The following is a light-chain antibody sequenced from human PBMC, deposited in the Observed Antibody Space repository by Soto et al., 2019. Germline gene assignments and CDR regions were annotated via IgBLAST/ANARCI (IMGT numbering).Light chain of an antibody. V-gene: IGKV3-15*01. J-gene: IGKJ4*01. CDR3: QQYNNWPSLT. Sequence: EIVLTQSLATLSVSPGERATLSCRASQPINSNLAWYQQNPGQAPRLVIYSASTRATGIPARFSGSGSGTEFTLTISSLQSEDFAVYYCQQYNNWPSLTFGGGTRVEIK. CDR1: QPINSN. CDR2: SAS.